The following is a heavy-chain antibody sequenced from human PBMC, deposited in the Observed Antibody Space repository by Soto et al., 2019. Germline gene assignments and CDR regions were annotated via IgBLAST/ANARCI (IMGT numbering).Heavy chain of an antibody. D-gene: IGHD3-10*01. CDR3: ARQSVYYGSGQACFDY. CDR1: GCSISSYY. CDR2: IYYSGST. Sequence: PSETLSLTCTVSGCSISSYYWSWIRQPPGKGLEWIGYIYYSGSTNYNPSLKSRVTISVDTSKNQFSLKLSSVTAADTAVYYCARQSVYYGSGQACFDYWGQGTLVTVSS. V-gene: IGHV4-59*08. J-gene: IGHJ4*02.